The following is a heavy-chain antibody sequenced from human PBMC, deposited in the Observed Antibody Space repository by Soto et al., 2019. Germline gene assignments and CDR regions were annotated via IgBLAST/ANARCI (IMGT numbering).Heavy chain of an antibody. CDR1: GYSFSNNW. CDR2: IYPGDSDT. V-gene: IGHV5-51*01. CDR3: ARLSGYASHYYYGIDV. Sequence: GESLKISCKGSGYSFSNNWIGWVRQMPGKGLEWMGIIYPGDSDTRYTPSFQGQVTFSAGRSISTAYLQWTSLKASDTAIYYCARLSGYASHYYYGIDVWGQGTTVTVSS. J-gene: IGHJ6*02. D-gene: IGHD5-12*01.